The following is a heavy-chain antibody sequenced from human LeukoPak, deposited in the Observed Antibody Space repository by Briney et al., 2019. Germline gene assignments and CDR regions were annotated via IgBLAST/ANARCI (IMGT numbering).Heavy chain of an antibody. Sequence: VQPGGSLRLSCAASGFTFSTYGMHWVRQAPGKGLEWVAFIRYDGSNNYYSDSVKGRFTISRDNSKNTLFLQMNSLRTEDTAVYYCAKTFSSSSGAWGQGTLVTVSS. CDR3: AKTFSSSSGA. D-gene: IGHD6-6*01. CDR1: GFTFSTYG. V-gene: IGHV3-30*02. CDR2: IRYDGSNN. J-gene: IGHJ5*02.